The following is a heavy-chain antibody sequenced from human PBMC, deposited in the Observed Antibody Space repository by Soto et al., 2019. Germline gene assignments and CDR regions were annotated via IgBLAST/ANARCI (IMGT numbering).Heavy chain of an antibody. Sequence: LSLTCAVSGGSISSGGYSWSWIRQPPGKGLEWIGYIYHSGSTYYNPSLKSRVTISVDRSKNQFSLKLSSVTAADTAVYYCARSTVNDAFDIWGQGTMVTVSS. V-gene: IGHV4-30-2*01. J-gene: IGHJ3*02. CDR1: GGSISSGGYS. D-gene: IGHD4-17*01. CDR2: IYHSGST. CDR3: ARSTVNDAFDI.